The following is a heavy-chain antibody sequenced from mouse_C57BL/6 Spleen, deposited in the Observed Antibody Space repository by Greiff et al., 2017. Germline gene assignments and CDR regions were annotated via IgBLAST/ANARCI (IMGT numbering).Heavy chain of an antibody. V-gene: IGHV5-17*01. CDR3: ASPLYGSTAWFAY. CDR2: ISSGSSTI. J-gene: IGHJ3*01. Sequence: DVKLVESGGGLVKPGGSLKLSCAASGFTFSDSGMHWVRQAPEKGLEWVAYISSGSSTIYYADTVKGRFTISRDNAKNTLFLQMTSLRSEDTAMYYCASPLYGSTAWFAYWGQGTLVTVSA. D-gene: IGHD1-1*01. CDR1: GFTFSDSG.